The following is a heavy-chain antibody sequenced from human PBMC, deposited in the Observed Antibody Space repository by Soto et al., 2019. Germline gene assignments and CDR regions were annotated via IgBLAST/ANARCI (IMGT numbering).Heavy chain of an antibody. V-gene: IGHV3-23*01. D-gene: IGHD3-3*01. J-gene: IGHJ6*02. CDR1: GFTFSSYA. Sequence: GSLRLSCAASGFTFSSYAMSWVRQAPGKGLEWVSAISGSGGSTYYADSVKGRFTISRDNSKNTLYLQMNSLRAEDTAVYYCAKYYFGHNYYDGKYVWSQGTTDPVSS. CDR2: ISGSGGST. CDR3: AKYYFGHNYYDGKYV.